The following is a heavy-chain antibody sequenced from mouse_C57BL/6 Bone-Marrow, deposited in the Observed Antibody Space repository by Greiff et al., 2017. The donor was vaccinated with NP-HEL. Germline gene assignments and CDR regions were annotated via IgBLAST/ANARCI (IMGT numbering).Heavy chain of an antibody. V-gene: IGHV5-17*01. J-gene: IGHJ2*01. CDR1: GFTFSDSG. Sequence: DVKLVESGGGLVKPGGSLKLSCAASGFTFSDSGMHWVRQAPEKGLEWVAYISSGSSTIYYADTVKGRFTISRDNAKNTLFLQMTSLRSEDTAMYYCARENYGSLYYFDYWGQGTTRTVSS. CDR2: ISSGSSTI. CDR3: ARENYGSLYYFDY. D-gene: IGHD1-1*01.